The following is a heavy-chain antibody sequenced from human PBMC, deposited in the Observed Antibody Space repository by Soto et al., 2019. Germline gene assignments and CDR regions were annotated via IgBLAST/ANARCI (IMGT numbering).Heavy chain of an antibody. CDR1: GYTFITYG. CDR2: ISTYNGNT. Sequence: ASVKVSCKASGYTFITYGVSWVRQAPGQGLDWLGWISTYNGNTRYAERLQGRVTMTTDTTTNTAYMELRNLRSGDTAVYYCARGPTDYYDNSANYFLDYWGQGTQVTVSS. D-gene: IGHD3-22*01. J-gene: IGHJ4*02. CDR3: ARGPTDYYDNSANYFLDY. V-gene: IGHV1-18*01.